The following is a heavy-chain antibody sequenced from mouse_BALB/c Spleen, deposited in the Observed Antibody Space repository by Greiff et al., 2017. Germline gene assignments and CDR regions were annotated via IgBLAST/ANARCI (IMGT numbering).Heavy chain of an antibody. D-gene: IGHD1-1*01. J-gene: IGHJ3*01. CDR3: ASDYYYGSSSAWFAY. CDR1: GFNIKDTY. Sequence: EVQLQLSGAELVKPGASVKLSCTASGFNIKDTYMHWVKQRPEQGLEWIGRIDPANGNTKYDPKFQGKAAITADTSSNTAYLQLSSLTSEDTAVYYCASDYYYGSSSAWFAYWGQGTLVTVSA. CDR2: IDPANGNT. V-gene: IGHV14-3*02.